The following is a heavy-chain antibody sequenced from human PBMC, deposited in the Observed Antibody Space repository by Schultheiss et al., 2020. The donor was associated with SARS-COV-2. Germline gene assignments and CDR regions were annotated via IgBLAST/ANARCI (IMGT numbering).Heavy chain of an antibody. CDR3: ARLYRDPYYYDSSGYYNGWFDP. CDR1: GGSFSGYY. V-gene: IGHV4-34*01. CDR2: INHSGST. J-gene: IGHJ5*02. D-gene: IGHD3-22*01. Sequence: SETLSLTCAVYGGSFSGYYWSWIRQPPGKGLEWIGEINHSGSTNYNPSLKSRVTISVDTSKNQFSLKLSSVTAADTAVYYCARLYRDPYYYDSSGYYNGWFDPWGQGTLVTVSS.